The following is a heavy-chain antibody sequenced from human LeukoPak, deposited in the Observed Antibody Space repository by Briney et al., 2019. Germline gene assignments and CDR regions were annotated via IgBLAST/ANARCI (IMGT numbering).Heavy chain of an antibody. CDR1: GFTFDDYA. Sequence: QPGGSLRLSCAASGFTFDDYAMHWVRQAPGKGLEWVSLISWDGGSTYYADSVKGRFTISRDDSKNSLYLQMNSLRAEDTALYYCAKDQDHTGKSYYGMDVWGQGTTVTVSS. D-gene: IGHD2-8*02. CDR2: ISWDGGST. V-gene: IGHV3-43D*03. J-gene: IGHJ6*02. CDR3: AKDQDHTGKSYYGMDV.